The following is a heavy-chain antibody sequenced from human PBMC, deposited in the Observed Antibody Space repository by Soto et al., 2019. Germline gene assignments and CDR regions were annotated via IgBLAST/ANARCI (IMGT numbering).Heavy chain of an antibody. J-gene: IGHJ6*02. CDR1: GFTFSSYA. CDR2: ISYDGSNK. CDR3: ARQTCNGAPDYHYSYGMDV. Sequence: PGGSLRLSCAASGFTFSSYAMHWVRQAPGKGLEWVAVISYDGSNKYYADSVKDRFTISRDNSKNTLYLQMNSLRAEDTAVYYCARQTCNGAPDYHYSYGMDVWGQGTTVTVSS. V-gene: IGHV3-30-3*01. D-gene: IGHD2-15*01.